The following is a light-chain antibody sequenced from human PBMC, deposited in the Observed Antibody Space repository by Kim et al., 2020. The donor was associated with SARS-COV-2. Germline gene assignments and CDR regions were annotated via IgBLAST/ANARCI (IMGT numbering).Light chain of an antibody. CDR3: QQYNSAPLT. J-gene: IGKJ4*01. Sequence: ASVGDRVTITCRASQAINNYLAWYQQKPGKAPNLLIYVASTLQSGVPSRFSGSGSGTDFTLTISRLQPEDVASYYCQQYNSAPLTFGGGTKVDIK. V-gene: IGKV1-27*01. CDR2: VAS. CDR1: QAINNY.